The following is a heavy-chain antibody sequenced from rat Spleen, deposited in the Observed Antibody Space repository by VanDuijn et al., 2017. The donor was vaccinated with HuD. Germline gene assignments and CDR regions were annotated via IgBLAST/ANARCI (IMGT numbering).Heavy chain of an antibody. CDR1: GFTFSDYY. CDR3: ARAGHMGITGGWFAY. Sequence: EVHLVESGGGLVQPGRSLKLSCAASGFTFSDYYMAWVRQAPTKGLEWVATISYDGSSTYYRDSVKGRFTISRDNAKSTLYLQMDSLGSEDTATYYCARAGHMGITGGWFAYWGQGTLVTVSS. D-gene: IGHD1-9*01. J-gene: IGHJ3*01. V-gene: IGHV5-7*01. CDR2: ISYDGSST.